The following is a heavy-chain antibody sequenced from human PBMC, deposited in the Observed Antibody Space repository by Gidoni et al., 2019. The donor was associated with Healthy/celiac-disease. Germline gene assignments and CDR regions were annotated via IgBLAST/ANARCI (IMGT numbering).Heavy chain of an antibody. Sequence: EVQLLASGGGLVKPGGSLSVSCAASRFPSSSYSMIWVRQAPGKGLEWVSSISSSSSYIYYADSVKGRFTISRDNAKYSLYLQMNSLRAEDTAVYYCARDIPGPEAEGGYFDYWGQGTLVTVSS. V-gene: IGHV3-21*01. CDR2: ISSSSSYI. CDR1: RFPSSSYS. J-gene: IGHJ4*02. CDR3: ARDIPGPEAEGGYFDY. D-gene: IGHD2-2*02.